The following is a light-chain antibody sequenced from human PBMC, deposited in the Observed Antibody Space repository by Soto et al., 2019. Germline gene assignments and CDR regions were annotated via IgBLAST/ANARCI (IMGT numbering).Light chain of an antibody. CDR3: QHYKMYSPWT. J-gene: IGKJ1*01. CDR2: DLS. V-gene: IGKV1-5*01. Sequence: DVHMSQSPSSVSASVGDRFTITCGAGRGITTWLAWYQQRPVKAPKLLXYDLSSLQSGVPSRFSGSGSGTEFTLTISSLQHDDFATYYCQHYKMYSPWTFGQGTKVDIK. CDR1: RGITTW.